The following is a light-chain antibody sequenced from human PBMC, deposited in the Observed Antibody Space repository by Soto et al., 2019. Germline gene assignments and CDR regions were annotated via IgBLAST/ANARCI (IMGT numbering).Light chain of an antibody. J-gene: IGKJ1*01. Sequence: EIVLTQSPATLSLSPGEGATLSCRASQSVSSSYLAWYQQKPGQAPRLLIYGASSRATGIPDRFSGSGSGTDFTLTISRLEPEDFAVYYCQQYGSSWTFGQGTKVDIK. CDR3: QQYGSSWT. V-gene: IGKV3-20*01. CDR1: QSVSSSY. CDR2: GAS.